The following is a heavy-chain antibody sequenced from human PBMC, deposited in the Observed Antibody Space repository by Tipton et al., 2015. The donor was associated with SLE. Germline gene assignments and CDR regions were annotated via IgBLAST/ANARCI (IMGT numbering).Heavy chain of an antibody. CDR3: AREGEIVVPLRAYYYLDV. D-gene: IGHD2-2*01. J-gene: IGHJ6*03. CDR1: RGAISSYY. V-gene: IGHV4-4*07. CDR2: IYTSGYT. Sequence: TLSLTCTVSRGAISSYYWSWIRQPAGKGLEWIGRIYTSGYTDYSPSLKSRVTISLDTSKNQFSLKLSSVTAADTAMYYCAREGEIVVPLRAYYYLDVWGKGTTVTVSS.